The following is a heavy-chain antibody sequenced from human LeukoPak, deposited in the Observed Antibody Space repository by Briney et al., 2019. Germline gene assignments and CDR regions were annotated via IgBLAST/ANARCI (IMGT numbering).Heavy chain of an antibody. CDR3: ARKGYFDY. CDR1: GLTFSDAW. J-gene: IGHJ4*02. Sequence: GGSLRLSCAVSGLTFSDAWMSWVRQAPGKGLEWVANIKQDGSEKYYVDSVKGRFTISRDNAKNSLYLQMNSLRAEDTAVYYCARKGYFDYWGQGTLVTVSS. CDR2: IKQDGSEK. V-gene: IGHV3-7*01.